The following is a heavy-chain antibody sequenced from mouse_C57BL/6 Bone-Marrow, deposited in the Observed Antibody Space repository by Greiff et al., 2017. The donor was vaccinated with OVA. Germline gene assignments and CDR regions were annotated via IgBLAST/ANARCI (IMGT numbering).Heavy chain of an antibody. CDR1: GYSFTDYN. D-gene: IGHD2-2*01. CDR3: AVWLRISPYYYAMDY. V-gene: IGHV1-39*01. J-gene: IGHJ4*01. Sequence: VQLKESGPELVKPGASVKISCKASGYSFTDYNMNWVKQSNGKSLEWIGVINPNYGTTSYNQKFKGKATLTVDQSSSTAYMQLNSLTSEDSAVYYCAVWLRISPYYYAMDYWGQGTSVTVSS. CDR2: INPNYGTT.